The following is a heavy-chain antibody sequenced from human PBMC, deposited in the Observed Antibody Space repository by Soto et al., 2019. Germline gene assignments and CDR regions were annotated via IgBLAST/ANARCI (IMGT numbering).Heavy chain of an antibody. CDR1: GYTFTSYY. CDR3: ASDAVAGITGGAFDI. CDR2: INPSGGST. Sequence: ASVKVSCKASGYTFTSYYMHWVRQAPGQGLEWMGIINPSGGSTSYAQKFQGRVTMTRDTSTSTVYMELSSLRSEDTAVYYCASDAVAGITGGAFDIWGQGTMVTVSS. V-gene: IGHV1-46*03. D-gene: IGHD6-19*01. J-gene: IGHJ3*02.